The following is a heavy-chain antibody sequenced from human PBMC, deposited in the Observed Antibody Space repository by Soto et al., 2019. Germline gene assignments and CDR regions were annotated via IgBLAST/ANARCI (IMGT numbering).Heavy chain of an antibody. D-gene: IGHD2-21*02. CDR2: INYSGST. Sequence: PSETLSLTCTFSGCSISSGDYYWSWIRQPPGKGLEWIGYINYSGSTNYNPSLKSRVTISVDTSKNQFSLKLSSVTAADTAVYYCARGSLRSRGDYARIWGQGTMVTVSS. CDR1: GCSISSGDYY. CDR3: ARGSLRSRGDYARI. V-gene: IGHV4-30-4*01. J-gene: IGHJ3*02.